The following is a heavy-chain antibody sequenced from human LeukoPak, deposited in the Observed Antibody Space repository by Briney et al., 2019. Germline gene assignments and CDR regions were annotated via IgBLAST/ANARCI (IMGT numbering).Heavy chain of an antibody. V-gene: IGHV1-2*02. CDR3: ARDLPWNYWFDP. D-gene: IGHD1-7*01. J-gene: IGHJ5*02. CDR1: RYTFTGYY. CDR2: INPNSGGT. Sequence: GASVKVSCKASRYTFTGYYMHWVGQARGQGLEWMGWINPNSGGTNDAQKFQGRVTMTRDTSISTAYMELSRLRSADTAVYYCARDLPWNYWFDPWGQGTLVTVSS.